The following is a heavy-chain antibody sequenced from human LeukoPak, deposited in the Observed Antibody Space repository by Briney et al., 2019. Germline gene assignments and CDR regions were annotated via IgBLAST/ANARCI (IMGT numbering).Heavy chain of an antibody. J-gene: IGHJ4*02. CDR1: GFTFSSYG. CDR2: ISYDGSNK. V-gene: IGHV3-30*03. CDR3: ARDSAGTHLVVTAGWFDY. D-gene: IGHD2-21*02. Sequence: PGGSLRLSCAVSGFTFSSYGMHWVRQAPGKGLEWVAVISYDGSNKYYADSVKGRFTISRDNSKNTLYLQMNSLRAEDTAVYYCARDSAGTHLVVTAGWFDYWGQGTLVTVSS.